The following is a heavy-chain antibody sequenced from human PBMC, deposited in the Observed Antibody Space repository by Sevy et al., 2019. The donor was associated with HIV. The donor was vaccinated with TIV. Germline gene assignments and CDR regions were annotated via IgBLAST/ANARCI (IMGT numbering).Heavy chain of an antibody. Sequence: GGSLRLSCAASGFTVSASYMNWVRQAPGKGLDWVSVIYSGGDTNYADSVKGRFTVSRDHSKNTVYLQMYNLRADDTAVYCCARGFGSFYDSFDIWGQGTMVTVSS. V-gene: IGHV3-53*01. CDR1: GFTVSASY. CDR3: ARGFGSFYDSFDI. CDR2: IYSGGDT. D-gene: IGHD1-26*01. J-gene: IGHJ3*02.